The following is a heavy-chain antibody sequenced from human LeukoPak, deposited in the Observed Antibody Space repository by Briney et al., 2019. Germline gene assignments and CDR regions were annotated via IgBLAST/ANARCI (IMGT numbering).Heavy chain of an antibody. J-gene: IGHJ4*02. CDR3: ARDRLSSGWLTDF. CDR2: LSSSDRFI. V-gene: IGHV3-21*06. CDR1: GFSLSSYS. D-gene: IGHD6-19*01. Sequence: GGYLRLSCAASGFSLSSYSMNWARQAPGKGLEWVSSLSSSDRFIYYSDSVKGRFTIARDDAKDSLSLQMNRLRAEDTAVYYCARDRLSSGWLTDFWGRGTLVIVSS.